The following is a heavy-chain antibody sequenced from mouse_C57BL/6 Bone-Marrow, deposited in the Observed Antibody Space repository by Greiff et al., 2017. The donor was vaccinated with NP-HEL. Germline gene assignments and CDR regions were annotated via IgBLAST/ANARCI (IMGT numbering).Heavy chain of an antibody. Sequence: EVKVVESGGGLVQPKGSLKLSCAASGFSFNTYAMNWVRQAPGKGLEWVARIRSKSNNYATYYADSVKDRFTISRDDSESMLYLQMNNLKTEDTAMYYCVRGTTVVSYYAMDYWGQGTSVTVSS. CDR3: VRGTTVVSYYAMDY. D-gene: IGHD1-1*01. V-gene: IGHV10-1*01. J-gene: IGHJ4*01. CDR2: IRSKSNNYAT. CDR1: GFSFNTYA.